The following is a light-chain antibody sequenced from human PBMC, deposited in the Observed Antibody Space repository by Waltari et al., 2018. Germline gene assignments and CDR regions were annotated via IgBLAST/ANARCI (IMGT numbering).Light chain of an antibody. J-gene: IGKJ4*01. Sequence: EIVLTQSPATLSLSPGERATPSCRDSQSVSSYLAWYQQKPGQAPRLLIYDASNRATGIPARFSGSGSGTDFTLTISSLEPEDFAVYYCQQRSNWPLTFGGGTKVVIK. V-gene: IGKV3-11*01. CDR1: QSVSSY. CDR2: DAS. CDR3: QQRSNWPLT.